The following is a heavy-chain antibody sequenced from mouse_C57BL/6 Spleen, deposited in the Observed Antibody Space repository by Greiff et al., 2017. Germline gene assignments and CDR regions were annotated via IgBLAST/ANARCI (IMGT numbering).Heavy chain of an antibody. CDR1: GYTFTSYG. D-gene: IGHD1-1*01. Sequence: QVQLQQSGAELARPGASVKLSCKASGYTFTSYGISWVKQRTGQGLEWIGEIYPRSGNTYYNEKFKGKATLTADKSSSTAYMELRSLTSEDSAVYFCARDYGSSDNFDYWGQGTTLTVSS. CDR3: ARDYGSSDNFDY. CDR2: IYPRSGNT. J-gene: IGHJ2*01. V-gene: IGHV1-81*01.